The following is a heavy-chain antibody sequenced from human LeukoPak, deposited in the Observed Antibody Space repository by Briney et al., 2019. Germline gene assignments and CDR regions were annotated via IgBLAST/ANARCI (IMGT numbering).Heavy chain of an antibody. J-gene: IGHJ4*02. CDR1: GGSISSSYYY. V-gene: IGHV4-39*01. Sequence: SETLSLTCAVSGGSISSSYYYWGWIRQPPGKGLEWIGSIYYSGSTYYNPSLKSRVTISVDTSKNQFSLKLSSVTAADTAVYYCARQPTDNWNDGPYWGQGTLVTVSS. D-gene: IGHD1-1*01. CDR2: IYYSGST. CDR3: ARQPTDNWNDGPY.